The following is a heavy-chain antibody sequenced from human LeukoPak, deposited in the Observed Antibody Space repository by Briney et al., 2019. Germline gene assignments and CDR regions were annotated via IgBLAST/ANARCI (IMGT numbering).Heavy chain of an antibody. Sequence: GGSLRLSCAASGFSFSSYAMSWVRQAPGKGLEWVSAISGSGGSTYYADSVKGRFTISRDNSKNTLYLQMNSLRAEDTAVYYCAKDSRDPRGHLLDFYFDYWGQGTLVTVSS. V-gene: IGHV3-23*01. CDR3: AKDSRDPRGHLLDFYFDY. CDR2: ISGSGGST. J-gene: IGHJ4*02. CDR1: GFSFSSYA. D-gene: IGHD2-15*01.